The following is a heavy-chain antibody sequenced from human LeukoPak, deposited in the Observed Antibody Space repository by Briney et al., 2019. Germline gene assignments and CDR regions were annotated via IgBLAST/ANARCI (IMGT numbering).Heavy chain of an antibody. J-gene: IGHJ4*02. CDR2: ISYDGSNK. D-gene: IGHD6-13*01. CDR3: AKDVGSSWLFDY. V-gene: IGHV3-30*18. Sequence: GGSLRLSCAASGFTFSSYGMHWVRQAPGKGLEWVAVISYDGSNKYYEDSVKGRFIISKDNSKNTRYLQMNSLRAEETAGYYWAKDVGSSWLFDYWGQGTLVTVSS. CDR1: GFTFSSYG.